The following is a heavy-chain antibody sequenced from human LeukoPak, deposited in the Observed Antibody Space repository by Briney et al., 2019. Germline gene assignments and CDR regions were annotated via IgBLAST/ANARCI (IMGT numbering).Heavy chain of an antibody. D-gene: IGHD6-19*01. Sequence: KPSETLSLTCTVSGGSISSSSYYWGWIRQPPGKGLEWIGSIYYSGSTYYNPSLKSRVTISVDTSKNQFSLKLSSVTAADTAVYYCASSVAGTPTFDYWGQGTLVTVSS. CDR2: IYYSGST. V-gene: IGHV4-39*07. CDR3: ASSVAGTPTFDY. CDR1: GGSISSSSYY. J-gene: IGHJ4*02.